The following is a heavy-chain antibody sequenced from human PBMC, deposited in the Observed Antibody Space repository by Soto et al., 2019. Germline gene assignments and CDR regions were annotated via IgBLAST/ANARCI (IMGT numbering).Heavy chain of an antibody. CDR2: IKSKADGETK. J-gene: IGHJ5*02. Sequence: GGSLRLSCAASGFTFSHAWMSWVRQAPGKGLEWVGRIKSKADGETKDYGAPVRGRFTISRDDSKDILYLHMNSLRIEDTAVYYCCVIKRRDQYSTSGYWFDPWGPGTLVTVSS. CDR3: CVIKRRDQYSTSGYWFDP. V-gene: IGHV3-15*01. D-gene: IGHD4-4*01. CDR1: GFTFSHAW.